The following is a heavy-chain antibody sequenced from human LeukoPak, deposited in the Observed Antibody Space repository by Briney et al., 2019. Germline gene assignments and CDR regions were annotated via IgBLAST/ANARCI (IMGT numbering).Heavy chain of an antibody. J-gene: IGHJ6*02. Sequence: PSETLSLTCAVYGGSFSGYYWSWIRQPPGKGLEWIGEINHSGSTNYNPSLKSRVTISVDTSKNQFSLKLSSVTAADTAVYYCARGGGKVYCSSTSCYIYYYGMDVWGQGTTVTVSS. CDR3: ARGGGKVYCSSTSCYIYYYGMDV. D-gene: IGHD2-2*02. CDR2: INHSGST. CDR1: GGSFSGYY. V-gene: IGHV4-34*01.